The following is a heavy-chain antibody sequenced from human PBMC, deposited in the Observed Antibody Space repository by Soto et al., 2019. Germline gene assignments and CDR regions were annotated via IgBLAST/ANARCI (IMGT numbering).Heavy chain of an antibody. CDR1: GGTFSSYA. J-gene: IGHJ5*02. CDR2: IIPTFGNA. CDR3: ARDRTKTAIWFDP. Sequence: QVQLVQSGAEVKKPGSSVKVSCKASGGTFSSYAISWVRQAPGQGREWMGGIIPTFGNANYAKKSQGRVTITADESTSTAYMELSSLRSEDTAGYYCARDRTKTAIWFDPWGQGTLVTVCS. D-gene: IGHD2-2*01. V-gene: IGHV1-69*01.